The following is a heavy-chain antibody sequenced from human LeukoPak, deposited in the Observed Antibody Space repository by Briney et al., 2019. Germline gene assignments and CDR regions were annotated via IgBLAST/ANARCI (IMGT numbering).Heavy chain of an antibody. CDR3: AREVTYYGSGSYYGSWFDP. J-gene: IGHJ5*02. CDR1: GYTFTGYY. V-gene: IGHV1-2*02. Sequence: ASVKVSCKASGYTFTGYYMHWVRQAPGQGLEWMGWINPNSGGTNYAQKFQGRVTMTRDTSISTAYMELSSLRSEDTAVYYCAREVTYYGSGSYYGSWFDPWGQGTLVTVSS. CDR2: INPNSGGT. D-gene: IGHD3-10*01.